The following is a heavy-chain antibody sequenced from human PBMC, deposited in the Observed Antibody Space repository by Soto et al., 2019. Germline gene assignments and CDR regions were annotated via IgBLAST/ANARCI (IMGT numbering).Heavy chain of an antibody. J-gene: IGHJ4*02. CDR1: GFTLSNYA. V-gene: IGHV3-30-3*01. D-gene: IGHD1-20*01. Sequence: QVQLVESGGGVVQPGRSLRLSCAASGFTLSNYAIHWVRQAPGKGLEWVAVISYDGSDKYYADSVKGRFTISRDNSKNTLYLQMNSLRAEDTAVYYCARDLPNNWNFEYWGQGTLVTVSS. CDR3: ARDLPNNWNFEY. CDR2: ISYDGSDK.